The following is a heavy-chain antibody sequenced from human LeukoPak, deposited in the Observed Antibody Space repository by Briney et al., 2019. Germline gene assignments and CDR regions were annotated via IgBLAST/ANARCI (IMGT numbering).Heavy chain of an antibody. V-gene: IGHV1-2*02. J-gene: IGHJ3*02. CDR2: INPNSGGT. D-gene: IGHD2-15*01. CDR3: ARDSPVVVDAFDI. CDR1: GYTFTSYY. Sequence: ASVKVSCKASGYTFTSYYMHWVRQAPGQGLEWMGWINPNSGGTNYAQKLQGRVTMTTDTSTSTAYMELRSLRSDGTAVYYCARDSPVVVDAFDIWGQGTMVTVSS.